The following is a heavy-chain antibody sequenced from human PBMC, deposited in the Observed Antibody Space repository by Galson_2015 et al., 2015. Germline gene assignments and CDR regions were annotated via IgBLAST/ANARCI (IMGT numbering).Heavy chain of an antibody. CDR3: AGDGPGGGATIY. Sequence: SVKVSCKASGYTLTDYYIHWVRVAPGQGLEWMGIINPSVGSASYAQKFQGRVTITRDTPTSTVYMELSSLRSEDTAVYYCAGDGPGGGATIYWGQGTLVTVSS. CDR1: GYTLTDYY. J-gene: IGHJ4*02. CDR2: INPSVGSA. V-gene: IGHV1-46*01. D-gene: IGHD1-26*01.